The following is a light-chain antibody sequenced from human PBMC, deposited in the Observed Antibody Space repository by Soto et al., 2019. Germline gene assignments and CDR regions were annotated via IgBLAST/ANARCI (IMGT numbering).Light chain of an antibody. CDR3: QQYERWPPLT. CDR1: QSVSGS. CDR2: SSS. Sequence: TQAPATLSLSPGERATLSCRASQSVSGSLAWYQQKPGQSPRLLIYSSSNRATGIPARFSGSGSGTEFTLTINDLQSEDFAVYYCQQYERWPPLTFGGGTKVDIK. J-gene: IGKJ4*01. V-gene: IGKV3D-15*01.